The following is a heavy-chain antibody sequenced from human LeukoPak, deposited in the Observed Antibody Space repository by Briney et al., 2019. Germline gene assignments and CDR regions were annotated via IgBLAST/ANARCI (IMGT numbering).Heavy chain of an antibody. CDR1: GYSFTSYW. Sequence: GESLKISCKGSGYSFTSYWIGWVRQMPGKGLEWMGIIYAGDSDTRYSPSFQGQVTISVDKSISTAYLQWSSLEASDTAIYFCARHYSYYYGMDVWGQGTMVTVSS. V-gene: IGHV5-51*01. J-gene: IGHJ6*02. CDR2: IYAGDSDT. CDR3: ARHYSYYYGMDV.